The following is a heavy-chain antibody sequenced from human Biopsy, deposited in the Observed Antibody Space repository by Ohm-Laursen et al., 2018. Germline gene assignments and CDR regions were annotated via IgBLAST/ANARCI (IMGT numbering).Heavy chain of an antibody. Sequence: SDTLFLTCTVSGDSISSYYWSWIRQPPGKALQWIGYVYYTGSTDYNPSLQSRVTISVDTSKNHFSLRLRSVTPADTAIYYCARDRGYYSDRTVPGYFDLWGRGTLVTVSS. V-gene: IGHV4-59*01. D-gene: IGHD3-22*01. CDR3: ARDRGYYSDRTVPGYFDL. CDR2: VYYTGST. CDR1: GDSISSYY. J-gene: IGHJ2*01.